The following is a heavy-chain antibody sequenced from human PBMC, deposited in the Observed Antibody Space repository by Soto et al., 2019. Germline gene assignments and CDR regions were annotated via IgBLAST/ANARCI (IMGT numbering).Heavy chain of an antibody. CDR1: GFTFSSYA. CDR2: ISYDGSNK. CDR3: ARGHVYYYDSSGYQEY. D-gene: IGHD3-22*01. V-gene: IGHV3-30-3*01. J-gene: IGHJ4*02. Sequence: QVQLVESGGGVVQPGRSLRLSCAASGFTFSSYAMHWVRQAPGKGLEWVAVISYDGSNKYYADSVKGRFTISRDNSKNTLYLQMNSLRAEDTAVYYCARGHVYYYDSSGYQEYWGQGTLVTVSS.